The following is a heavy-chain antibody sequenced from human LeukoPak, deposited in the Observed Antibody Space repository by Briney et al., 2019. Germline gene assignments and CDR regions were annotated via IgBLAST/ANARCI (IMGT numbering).Heavy chain of an antibody. CDR2: IIPIFGTA. Sequence: SVKVSCKASGYNFISSGVTWVRQAPGQGLEWMGGIIPIFGTANYAQKFQGRVTITADESTSTAYMELSSLRSEDTAVYYCARVFRGTFDYWGQGTLVTVSS. V-gene: IGHV1-69*13. J-gene: IGHJ4*02. D-gene: IGHD3-16*01. CDR1: GYNFISSG. CDR3: ARVFRGTFDY.